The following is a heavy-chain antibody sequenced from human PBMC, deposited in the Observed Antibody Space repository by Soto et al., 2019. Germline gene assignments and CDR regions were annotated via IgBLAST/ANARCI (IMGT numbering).Heavy chain of an antibody. CDR2: ISSSSSTI. D-gene: IGHD3-10*01. CDR3: ANLWFGEVLPSWFDP. Sequence: EVQLVESGGGLVQPGGSLRLSCAASGFTFSSYSMNWVRQAPGKGLEWVSYISSSSSTIYYADSVKGRFTISRDNAKNSLYQQMNSLRAEDTAVYYCANLWFGEVLPSWFDPWGQGTLVTVSS. CDR1: GFTFSSYS. V-gene: IGHV3-48*01. J-gene: IGHJ5*02.